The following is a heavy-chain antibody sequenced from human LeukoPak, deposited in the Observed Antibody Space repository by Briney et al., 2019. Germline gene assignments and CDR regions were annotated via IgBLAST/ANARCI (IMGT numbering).Heavy chain of an antibody. Sequence: GGSLRLSCAVSGITLSNYGMSWVRQAPGKGLEWVAGISDSGGRTNYADSVKGRFTISRDNPKNTLYLQMNSLRAEDTAVYFCAKRGVVIRVILVGLHKEAYYFDSWGQGALVTVSS. D-gene: IGHD3-22*01. CDR3: AKRGVVIRVILVGLHKEAYYFDS. CDR2: ISDSGGRT. V-gene: IGHV3-23*01. J-gene: IGHJ4*02. CDR1: GITLSNYG.